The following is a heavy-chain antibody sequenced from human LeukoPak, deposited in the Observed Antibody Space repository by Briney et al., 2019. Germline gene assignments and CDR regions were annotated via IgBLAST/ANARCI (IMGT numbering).Heavy chain of an antibody. CDR3: AREGSSSWYPYFDY. Sequence: GGSLRPSCAASGFTFSSYWMSWVRQAPGKGLEWVANIKQDGSEKYYVDSVKGRFTISRDNAKNSLYLQMNSLRAEDTAVYYCAREGSSSWYPYFDYWGQGTLVTVSS. V-gene: IGHV3-7*01. D-gene: IGHD6-13*01. CDR1: GFTFSSYW. CDR2: IKQDGSEK. J-gene: IGHJ4*02.